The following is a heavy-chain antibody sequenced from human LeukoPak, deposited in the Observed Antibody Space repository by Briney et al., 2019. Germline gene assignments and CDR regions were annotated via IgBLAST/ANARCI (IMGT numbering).Heavy chain of an antibody. CDR2: VFYSGSI. V-gene: IGHV4-59*08. Sequence: SETLSLTCTVSVGSISSYYWSWIRHPPRKGLEWIGYVFYSGSINYNPSLKSRVTISIDASKNQFSLKLSSVTAADTAVYYCARLTSGTHPNFDYWGQGSLVTVSS. D-gene: IGHD3-10*01. CDR1: VGSISSYY. CDR3: ARLTSGTHPNFDY. J-gene: IGHJ4*02.